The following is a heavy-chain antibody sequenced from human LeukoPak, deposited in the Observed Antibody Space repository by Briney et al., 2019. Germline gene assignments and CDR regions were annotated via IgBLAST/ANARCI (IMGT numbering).Heavy chain of an antibody. V-gene: IGHV1-69*06. J-gene: IGHJ5*02. CDR1: GGTFSSYA. CDR2: IIPIFGTA. Sequence: GASVKVSCKASGGTFSSYAISWVRQAPGQGLEWMGGIIPIFGTANYAQKFQGRVTITADKSTSTAYMELSSLRSEDTAVYYCARARSPYCTNGVCYSGFDPWGQGTLVTVSS. CDR3: ARARSPYCTNGVCYSGFDP. D-gene: IGHD2-8*01.